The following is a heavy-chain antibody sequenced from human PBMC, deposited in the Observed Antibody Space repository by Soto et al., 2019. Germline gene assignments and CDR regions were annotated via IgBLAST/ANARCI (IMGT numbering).Heavy chain of an antibody. J-gene: IGHJ6*01. Sequence: GASVKVSCKASGGIFYDFIMNWVRQTPGQGLEWMGGIVPMFGTATYAEKFKGRVTISATASTSTAYMELTSLRSEDPAVYYCARNGTYSRYLSQHSGMDVWGQGTTVTVSS. CDR1: GGIFYDFI. D-gene: IGHD6-13*01. V-gene: IGHV1-69*13. CDR2: IVPMFGTA. CDR3: ARNGTYSRYLSQHSGMDV.